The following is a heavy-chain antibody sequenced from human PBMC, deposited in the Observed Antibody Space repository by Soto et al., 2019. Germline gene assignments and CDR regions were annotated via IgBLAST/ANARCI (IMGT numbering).Heavy chain of an antibody. Sequence: GASVKVSCKASGYTFTGYYMHWVRQAPGQGLEWMGWINPNSGGTNYAQKFQGRVTMTRDTSISTAYMELSRLRSDDTAVYYCASARPGYSGYYFDYWGQGTLVTVSS. J-gene: IGHJ4*02. CDR2: INPNSGGT. D-gene: IGHD3-9*01. CDR3: ASARPGYSGYYFDY. CDR1: GYTFTGYY. V-gene: IGHV1-2*02.